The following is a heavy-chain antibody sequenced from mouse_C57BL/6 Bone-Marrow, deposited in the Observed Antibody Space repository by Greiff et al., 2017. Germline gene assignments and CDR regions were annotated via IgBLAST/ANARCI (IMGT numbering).Heavy chain of an antibody. Sequence: QVQLQQPGAELVRPGSSVKLSCKASGYTFTSYWMHWVKQRPLQGLEWIGNIDPSDSETHSNQKFKDKATLTVDKSSSTAYMQLSSLTSEASAVYYCARVRAYYGSSLWGQGTTLTVSS. J-gene: IGHJ2*01. D-gene: IGHD1-1*01. V-gene: IGHV1-52*01. CDR1: GYTFTSYW. CDR3: ARVRAYYGSSL. CDR2: IDPSDSET.